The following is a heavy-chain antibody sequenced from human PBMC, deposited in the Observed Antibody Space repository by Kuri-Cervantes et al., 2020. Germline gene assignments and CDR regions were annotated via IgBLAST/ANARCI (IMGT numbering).Heavy chain of an antibody. J-gene: IGHJ4*02. CDR3: ASGVTLYYFDY. Sequence: SETLSLTCAVSGYSISSGYYWGWIRQPPGKGLEWIGSIYHSGSTYYNPSLKSRVTISVDKSKNQFSLNLNSVTAADTAVYYCASGVTLYYFDYWGQGTLVTVSS. D-gene: IGHD2-8*01. CDR2: IYHSGST. CDR1: GYSISSGYY. V-gene: IGHV4-38-2*01.